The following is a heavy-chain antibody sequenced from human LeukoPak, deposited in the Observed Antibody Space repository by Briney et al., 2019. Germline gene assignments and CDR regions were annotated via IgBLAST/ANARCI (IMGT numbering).Heavy chain of an antibody. Sequence: GGSLRLSCAASGFTFSSYAMSWVRQAPGTGLEWVSAISGSGGSTYYADSVKGRFTISRDNSKNTLYLQMNSLRAEDTAVYYCAKDQVGATISGAFDIWGQGTMVTVSS. J-gene: IGHJ3*02. CDR1: GFTFSSYA. D-gene: IGHD1-26*01. V-gene: IGHV3-23*01. CDR3: AKDQVGATISGAFDI. CDR2: ISGSGGST.